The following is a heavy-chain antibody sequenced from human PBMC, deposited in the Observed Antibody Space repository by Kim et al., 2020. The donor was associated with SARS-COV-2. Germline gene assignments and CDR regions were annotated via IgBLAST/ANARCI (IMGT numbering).Heavy chain of an antibody. CDR2: IIPILGIA. CDR3: AREVVVTAPDYYYYYGMDV. D-gene: IGHD2-21*02. J-gene: IGHJ6*02. Sequence: VKVSCKASGGTFSCYAISWVRQAPGQGLEWMGRIIPILGIANYAQKFQGRVTITADKSTSTAYMELSSLRSEDTAVYYCAREVVVTAPDYYYYYGMDVWGQGTTVTVSS. CDR1: GGTFSCYA. V-gene: IGHV1-69*10.